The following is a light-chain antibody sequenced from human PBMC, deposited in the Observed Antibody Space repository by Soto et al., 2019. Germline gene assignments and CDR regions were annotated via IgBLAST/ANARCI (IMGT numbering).Light chain of an antibody. Sequence: QSALTQPASVSGSPGQSITISCTGTSSDVGSYNLVSWYQQHPGKAPKLVIYEGSKRPSGVSNRFSGSKSGNTASLTISGLQAEDEADYYCCSYAGSSTLVFGTGTKVTVL. J-gene: IGLJ1*01. CDR2: EGS. CDR1: SSDVGSYNL. CDR3: CSYAGSSTLV. V-gene: IGLV2-23*01.